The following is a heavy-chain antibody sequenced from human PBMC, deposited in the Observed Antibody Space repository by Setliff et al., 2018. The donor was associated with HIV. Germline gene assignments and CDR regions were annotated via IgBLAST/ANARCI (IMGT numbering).Heavy chain of an antibody. CDR1: GFTFSDYG. CDR2: IRYDASNK. Sequence: PGGSLRLSCAPSGFTFSDYGIHWVRQAPGKGLEWLTYIRYDASNKFYADSVKGRFTISRDDAKNSLYLQMDSLRAEDTAVYYCVRDRDWAFDYWGQGILVTVSS. D-gene: IGHD3-9*01. J-gene: IGHJ4*02. V-gene: IGHV3-30*02. CDR3: VRDRDWAFDY.